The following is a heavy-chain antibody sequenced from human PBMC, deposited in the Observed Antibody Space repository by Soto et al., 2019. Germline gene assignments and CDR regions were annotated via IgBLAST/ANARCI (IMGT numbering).Heavy chain of an antibody. Sequence: SETLSLTCTVSGGSVSSGSYYWSWIRQPPGKGLEWIGYIYYSGSTNYNPSLKSRVTISVDTSKNQFSLKLSSVTAADTAVYYWARRFESFDYWGQGTLVTVSS. D-gene: IGHD3-3*01. CDR1: GGSVSSGSYY. CDR3: ARRFESFDY. V-gene: IGHV4-61*01. J-gene: IGHJ4*02. CDR2: IYYSGST.